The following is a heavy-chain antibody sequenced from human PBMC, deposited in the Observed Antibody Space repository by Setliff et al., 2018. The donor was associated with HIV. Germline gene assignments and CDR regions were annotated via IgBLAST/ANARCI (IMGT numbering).Heavy chain of an antibody. CDR3: ARVVYDSGGFFTTAGPLYLDL. D-gene: IGHD3-22*01. J-gene: IGHJ2*01. V-gene: IGHV4-59*11. CDR1: GDSISGHS. Sequence: PSETLSLTCNVSGDSISGHSWTWIRQPPGKGLEWIGSIDYSGRTDKKPSLKSRLRISIDTSKNHFYVNLFSVTAADTAIYYCARVVYDSGGFFTTAGPLYLDLRGRGTLVTVSS. CDR2: IDYSGRT.